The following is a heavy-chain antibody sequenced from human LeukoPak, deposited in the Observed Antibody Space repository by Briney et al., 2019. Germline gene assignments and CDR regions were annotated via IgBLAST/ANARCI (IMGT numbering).Heavy chain of an antibody. V-gene: IGHV3-23*01. CDR3: AKDPYEVGGG. D-gene: IGHD3-10*01. J-gene: IGHJ4*02. Sequence: GGSLRLSCAASGFTFSSYAMSWVRQAPGKGLEWVSAISGSGGSTYYAHSVKGRFIISRDNSKNTLYLQMNSLRAEDTAVYYCAKDPYEVGGGWGQGTLVTVSS. CDR1: GFTFSSYA. CDR2: ISGSGGST.